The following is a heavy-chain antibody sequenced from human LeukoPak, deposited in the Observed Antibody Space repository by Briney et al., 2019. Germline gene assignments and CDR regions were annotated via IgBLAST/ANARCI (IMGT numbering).Heavy chain of an antibody. D-gene: IGHD2-2*02. J-gene: IGHJ1*01. Sequence: SETLSLTCAVSGYSISSGYYWGWIRQPPGKGLEWIGTIYHSGSTYYNPSLKSRVTLSVDTSKNQFSLKLRSVTAAETAVYYCAVGYCSSTSCYREYFQHWGQGTLVTVSS. CDR1: GYSISSGYY. CDR2: IYHSGST. CDR3: AVGYCSSTSCYREYFQH. V-gene: IGHV4-38-2*01.